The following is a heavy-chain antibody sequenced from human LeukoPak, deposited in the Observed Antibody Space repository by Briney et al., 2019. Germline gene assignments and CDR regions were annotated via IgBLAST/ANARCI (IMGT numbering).Heavy chain of an antibody. CDR3: ARGKYYVMDV. D-gene: IGHD3-16*01. J-gene: IGHJ6*02. Sequence: GGSLRLSCAASGFTFTNYAMAWVRQAPEKGLEWVSALTGGGGTTLYADSVRGRFTISRDNAKNTLYLQMTSLRGEDTAVYYCARGKYYVMDVWGQGTAVTVSS. V-gene: IGHV3-23*01. CDR1: GFTFTNYA. CDR2: LTGGGGTT.